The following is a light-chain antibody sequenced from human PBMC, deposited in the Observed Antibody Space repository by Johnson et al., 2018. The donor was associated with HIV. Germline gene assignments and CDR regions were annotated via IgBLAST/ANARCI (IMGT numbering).Light chain of an antibody. CDR2: ENN. V-gene: IGLV1-51*02. Sequence: QSVLTQPPSVSAAPGQKVTISCSGSSSNIGNSYVCWYQQLPGTAPKLLIYENNKRPSGIPDRFSGSKSGTSATLGITGLQTGDEADYYCGTWDNSLNTGAVCGPGTKVTVL. CDR1: SSNIGNSY. CDR3: GTWDNSLNTGAV. J-gene: IGLJ1*01.